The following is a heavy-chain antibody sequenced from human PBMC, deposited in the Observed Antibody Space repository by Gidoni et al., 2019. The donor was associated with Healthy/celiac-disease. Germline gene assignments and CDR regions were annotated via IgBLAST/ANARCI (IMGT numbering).Heavy chain of an antibody. Sequence: EVQLLESGGGLVQPGGSLRLSCAASGFTFCSYAMSCVRQSPGKGLEWVSAISGSGGSTYYADSVKGRFNISRDNSKNTLYLQMNSLRAEDTAVYYCAKARSRPLKLFADYWGQGTLVTVSS. CDR1: GFTFCSYA. CDR3: AKARSRPLKLFADY. D-gene: IGHD3-3*01. CDR2: ISGSGGST. J-gene: IGHJ4*02. V-gene: IGHV3-23*01.